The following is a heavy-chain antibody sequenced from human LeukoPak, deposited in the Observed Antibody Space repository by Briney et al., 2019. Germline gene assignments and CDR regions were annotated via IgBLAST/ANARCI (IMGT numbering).Heavy chain of an antibody. CDR1: GGSFSGKY. CDR2: ITYSGSI. V-gene: IGHV4-34*01. CDR3: ARAIHCSGGSCYSFWFDP. Sequence: SETLSLTCAVSGGSFSGKYWTWIRQPPGKGLEWIGEITYSGSIYYNPSLKSRVTISVDTSKNQFSLKLNSVTAADTAVYYCARAIHCSGGSCYSFWFDPWGQGTLVTVSS. J-gene: IGHJ5*02. D-gene: IGHD2-15*01.